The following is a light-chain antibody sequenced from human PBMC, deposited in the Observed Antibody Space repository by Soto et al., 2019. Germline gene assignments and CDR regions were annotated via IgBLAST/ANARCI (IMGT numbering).Light chain of an antibody. CDR1: QSVSSN. Sequence: EIVMTQSPATLSVSPGERATLSCRASQSVSSNLAWYQQKPGQAPRLLIYGASTRATGIPARFSGSGSGTEFTLTISSLQSEDFAVYNCRKYNTWPLTFGQGTRWKSN. CDR2: GAS. V-gene: IGKV3-15*01. J-gene: IGKJ1*01. CDR3: RKYNTWPLT.